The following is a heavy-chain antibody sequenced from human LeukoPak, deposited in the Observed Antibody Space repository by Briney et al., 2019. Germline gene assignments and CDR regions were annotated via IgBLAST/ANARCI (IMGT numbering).Heavy chain of an antibody. CDR2: ISYDGSNK. CDR3: AKTIVVVITDPAAFDI. D-gene: IGHD3-22*01. CDR1: GFTFSSYA. Sequence: GGSLRLSCAASGFTFSSYAMHWVRQAPGKGLEWVAVISYDGSNKYYADSVKGRFTISRDNSKNTLYLQMNSLRAEDTAVYYCAKTIVVVITDPAAFDIWGQGTMVTVSS. J-gene: IGHJ3*02. V-gene: IGHV3-30*04.